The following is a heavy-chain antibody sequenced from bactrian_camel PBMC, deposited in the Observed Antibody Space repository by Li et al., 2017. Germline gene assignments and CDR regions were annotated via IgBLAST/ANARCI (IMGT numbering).Heavy chain of an antibody. CDR3: GAGPLSPDLVTEEIIAEVCHDLKA. CDR2: VSTDGRT. V-gene: IGHV3S53*01. CDR1: GGIFTNNC. Sequence: HVQLVESGGGSVQAGGSLRLSCVASGGIFTNNCMGWFRQAPGDECELVSSVSTDGRTYYSESAKGRFSISRDNAKNTVFLQMHSLIPGDTAVYYCGAGPLSPDLVTEEIIAEVCHDLKAWDQGTQVTVS. J-gene: IGHJ6*01. D-gene: IGHD1*01.